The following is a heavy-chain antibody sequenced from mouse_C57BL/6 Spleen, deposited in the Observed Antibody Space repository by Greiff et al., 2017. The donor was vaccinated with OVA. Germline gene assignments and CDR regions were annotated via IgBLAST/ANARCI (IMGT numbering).Heavy chain of an antibody. CDR3: VRDYYGSRGYYAMDY. V-gene: IGHV10-1*01. D-gene: IGHD1-1*01. J-gene: IGHJ4*01. Sequence: EVQLVESGGGLVQPKGSLKLSCAASGFSFNTYAMNWVRQAPGKGLEWVARIRSKSNNYATYYADSVKDRFTISRDDSESMLYLQMNNLKTEDTAMYYWVRDYYGSRGYYAMDYWGQGTSVTVSS. CDR1: GFSFNTYA. CDR2: IRSKSNNYAT.